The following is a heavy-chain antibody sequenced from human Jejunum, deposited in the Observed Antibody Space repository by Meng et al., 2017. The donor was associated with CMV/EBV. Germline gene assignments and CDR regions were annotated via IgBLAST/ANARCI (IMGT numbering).Heavy chain of an antibody. D-gene: IGHD6-13*01. CDR2: IYSDGGTT. CDR1: GITFSSYA. CDR3: AREEGYTRPHYFDY. V-gene: IGHV3-23*03. J-gene: IGHJ4*02. Sequence: SGITFSSYAMTWVRQAPGKGLEWVAVIYSDGGTTDYADSVKGRFTISRDNSKNTLYLQMNSLRAEDTAVYYCAREEGYTRPHYFDYWGPGTLVTVSS.